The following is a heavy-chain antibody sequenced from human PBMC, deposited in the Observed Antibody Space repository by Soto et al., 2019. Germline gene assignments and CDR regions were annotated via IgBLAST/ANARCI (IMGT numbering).Heavy chain of an antibody. CDR1: GGSFSGYY. Sequence: PSETLSLTCAVYGGSFSGYYWSWIRQPPGKGLEWIGEINHSGSTNYNPSLKSRVTISVDTSKNQFSLKLSSVTAADTAVYYCARAHDSSGSPLDYWGQGTLVTAPQ. D-gene: IGHD3-22*01. V-gene: IGHV4-34*01. J-gene: IGHJ4*02. CDR2: INHSGST. CDR3: ARAHDSSGSPLDY.